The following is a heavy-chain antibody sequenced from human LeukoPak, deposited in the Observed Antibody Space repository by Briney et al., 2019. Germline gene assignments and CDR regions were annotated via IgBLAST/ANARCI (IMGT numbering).Heavy chain of an antibody. V-gene: IGHV3-23*01. CDR2: ISGSGGST. Sequence: GGSLRLSCAVSGLTFSNYAMRWVRQAPGKGLEWVSAISGSGGSTYYADSVKGRFTISRDNSKNTLYLQMNSLRAEDTAVYYCAATYYDFWSGSNIWGQGTMVTVSS. CDR1: GLTFSNYA. CDR3: AATYYDFWSGSNI. D-gene: IGHD3-3*01. J-gene: IGHJ3*02.